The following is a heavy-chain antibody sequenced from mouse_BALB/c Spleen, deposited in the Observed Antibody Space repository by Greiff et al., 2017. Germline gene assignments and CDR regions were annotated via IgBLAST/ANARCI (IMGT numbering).Heavy chain of an antibody. CDR2: INPSTGYT. CDR1: GYTFTSYW. Sequence: QVQLKQSGADLAKPGASVKMSCKASGYTFTSYWMHWVKQRPGQGLEWIGYINPSTGYTEYNQKFKDKATLTADKSSSTAYMQLSSLTSEDSAVYYCSNWDDYWGQGTTLTVSS. J-gene: IGHJ2*01. CDR3: SNWDDY. V-gene: IGHV1-7*01. D-gene: IGHD4-1*01.